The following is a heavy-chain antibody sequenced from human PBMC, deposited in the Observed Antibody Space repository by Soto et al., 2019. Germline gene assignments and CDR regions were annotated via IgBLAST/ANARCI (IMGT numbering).Heavy chain of an antibody. J-gene: IGHJ2*01. CDR3: ARDTQRAWYFDL. Sequence: EVQLVESGGALVQPGGSLRLSCVASGFSFSAYGMHWVSQAPGKGLVWVSGVKTDGRIITYADSVKGRFTISRDNAKNLLFIRMSTQDTAVKPVYYCARDTQRAWYFDLWGRGTLVTVSS. CDR1: GFSFSAYG. CDR2: VKTDGRII. V-gene: IGHV3-74*01.